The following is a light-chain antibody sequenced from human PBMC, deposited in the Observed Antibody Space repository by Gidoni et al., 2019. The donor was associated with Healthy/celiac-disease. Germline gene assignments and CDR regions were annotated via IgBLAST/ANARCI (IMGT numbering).Light chain of an antibody. V-gene: IGKV1D-13*01. J-gene: IGKJ1*01. Sequence: AIQLTQSPSSLSASVGARVTITCRASQGISSALAWYQQKPGKAPKLLNYDASSLESGAPSRFSGSGSGTDITLTSSSLQPEDVATYCCQQINNYPWTFGQGTKVEIK. CDR2: DAS. CDR3: QQINNYPWT. CDR1: QGISSA.